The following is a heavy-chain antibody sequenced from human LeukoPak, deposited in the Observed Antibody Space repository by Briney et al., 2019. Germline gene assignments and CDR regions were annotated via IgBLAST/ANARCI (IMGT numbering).Heavy chain of an antibody. D-gene: IGHD3-3*01. V-gene: IGHV3-21*01. CDR3: ASCYDFWSGYPYYGMDV. Sequence: GGSLRLSCAASGFTFSSYSMNWVRQAPGKGLGWVSSISSSSSYIYYADSVKGRFTISRDNAKNSLYLQMNSLRAEDTAVYYCASCYDFWSGYPYYGMDVWGQGTTVTVSS. CDR1: GFTFSSYS. CDR2: ISSSSSYI. J-gene: IGHJ6*02.